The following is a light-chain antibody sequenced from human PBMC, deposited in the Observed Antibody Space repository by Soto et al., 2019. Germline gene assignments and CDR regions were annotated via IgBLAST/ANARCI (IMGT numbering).Light chain of an antibody. J-gene: IGKJ1*01. CDR2: GAS. CDR1: QSVSSSY. Sequence: EIVLTQSPGTLSLSPGERATLSCRASQSVSSSYLAWYQQKPGQAPRLLTYGASSRATGIPARFSGSGSGTDFTLIISRLEPEDFAVYYCQQYGNSPWTFGQGTKVDIK. V-gene: IGKV3-20*01. CDR3: QQYGNSPWT.